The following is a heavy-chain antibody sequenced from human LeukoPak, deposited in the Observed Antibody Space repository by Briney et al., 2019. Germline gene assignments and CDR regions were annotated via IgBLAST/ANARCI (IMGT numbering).Heavy chain of an antibody. D-gene: IGHD2-15*01. CDR1: GFTFSSYW. CDR2: IKQDGSEK. Sequence: GGSLRLSCAASGFTFSSYWMSWVRQAPGKGLEWVANIKQDGSEKYYVDSVKGRFTISRDNAKNSLYLQMNSLRAEDTAVYYCATGCWNCRYAMDVWGQGTTVTVSS. V-gene: IGHV3-7*01. CDR3: ATGCWNCRYAMDV. J-gene: IGHJ6*02.